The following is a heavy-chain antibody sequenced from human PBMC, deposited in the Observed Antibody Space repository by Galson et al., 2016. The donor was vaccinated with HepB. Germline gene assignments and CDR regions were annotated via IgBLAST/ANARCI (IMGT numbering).Heavy chain of an antibody. CDR1: GGSISSYY. Sequence: ETLSLTCTVSGGSISSYYWSWIRQPPGKGLEWIGYIYYSGSTDYNPPLKSRVTIPVDTSKNQFSLNLRSVTAADTAVYYCARHYYDSSGYYQYFDYWGQGTLVTVSS. D-gene: IGHD3-22*01. CDR3: ARHYYDSSGYYQYFDY. CDR2: IYYSGST. V-gene: IGHV4-59*01. J-gene: IGHJ4*02.